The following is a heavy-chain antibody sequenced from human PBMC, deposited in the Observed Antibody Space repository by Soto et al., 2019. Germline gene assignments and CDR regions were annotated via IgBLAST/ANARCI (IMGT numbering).Heavy chain of an antibody. CDR1: GFTLSNTG. CDR3: AKDWGSSGWFNWFDP. J-gene: IGHJ5*02. Sequence: QVQLVESGGGVVQPGRSLRLSCVASGFTLSNTGMHWVRQALGKGLEWVAMISHDGSNTYYGDSVKGRFTISRDNSWNTLYLQMDSLRPEDTSVYYCAKDWGSSGWFNWFDPWGQGTLVTVSS. D-gene: IGHD6-19*01. V-gene: IGHV3-30*18. CDR2: ISHDGSNT.